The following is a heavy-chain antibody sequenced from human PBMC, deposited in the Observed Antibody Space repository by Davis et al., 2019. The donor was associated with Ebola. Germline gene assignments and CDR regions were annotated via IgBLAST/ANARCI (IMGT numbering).Heavy chain of an antibody. J-gene: IGHJ4*02. CDR2: IYYSGST. CDR3: ARVGGTTVTSSDY. D-gene: IGHD4-17*01. V-gene: IGHV4-39*01. CDR1: GGSISSSSYY. Sequence: SETLSLTCTVSGGSISSSSYYWGWIRQPPGKGLEWIGSIYYSGSTYYNPSLKSRVTISVDTSKNQFSLKLSSVTAADTAVYYCARVGGTTVTSSDYWGQGTLVTVSS.